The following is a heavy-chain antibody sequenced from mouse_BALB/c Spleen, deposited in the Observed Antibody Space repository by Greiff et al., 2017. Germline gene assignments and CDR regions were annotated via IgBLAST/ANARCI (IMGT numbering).Heavy chain of an antibody. Sequence: EVQGVESGPGLVKPSQSLSLTCTVTGYSITSDYAWNWIRQFPGNKLEWMGYISYSGSTSYNPSLKSRISITRDTSKNQFFLQLNSVTTEDTATYYCARDGKRAMDYWGQGTSVTVSS. CDR2: ISYSGST. V-gene: IGHV3-2*02. J-gene: IGHJ4*01. D-gene: IGHD2-1*01. CDR3: ARDGKRAMDY. CDR1: GYSITSDYA.